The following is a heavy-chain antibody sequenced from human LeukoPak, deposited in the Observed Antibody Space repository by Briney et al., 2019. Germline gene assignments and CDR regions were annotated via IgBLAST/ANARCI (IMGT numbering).Heavy chain of an antibody. CDR2: IYSGGST. Sequence: GGSLRLSCAASGFTVSSNYMCWVRQAPGKGLEWVSVIYSGGSTYYADSVKGRFTISRDNSKNTLYLQMNSLRAEDTAVYYCARDPDYYDSTENWGQGTLVTVSS. V-gene: IGHV3-53*01. CDR3: ARDPDYYDSTEN. J-gene: IGHJ4*02. D-gene: IGHD3-22*01. CDR1: GFTVSSNY.